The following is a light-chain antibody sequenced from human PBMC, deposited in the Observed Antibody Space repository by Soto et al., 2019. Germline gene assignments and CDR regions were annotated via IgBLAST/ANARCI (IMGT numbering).Light chain of an antibody. J-gene: IGKJ5*01. CDR2: GAS. CDR3: QQYDNLLT. CDR1: QDISDS. Sequence: DIQMTQSPSSLSASVGDRVTITCQASQDISDSLNWYQQRPGKAPKLLIYGASNLQTGVPSKFSGSGSGTDFTFTISSLQPEDVATYYCQQYDNLLTFGGGTRLEIK. V-gene: IGKV1-33*01.